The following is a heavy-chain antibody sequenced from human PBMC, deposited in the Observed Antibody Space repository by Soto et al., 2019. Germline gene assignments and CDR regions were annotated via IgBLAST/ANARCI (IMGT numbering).Heavy chain of an antibody. CDR1: GGSISSGGYY. D-gene: IGHD1-7*01. CDR3: AIDQLELQTDRGGFDI. CDR2: IYYSGST. Sequence: QVQLQESGPGLVKPSQTLSLTCTVSGGSISSGGYYWSWIRQHPGKGLEWIGYIYYSGSTYYNPALKSRVTISVDTSKNQCSLKLSSVTAADTAVYYCAIDQLELQTDRGGFDIWGQGTMVTVSS. J-gene: IGHJ3*02. V-gene: IGHV4-31*03.